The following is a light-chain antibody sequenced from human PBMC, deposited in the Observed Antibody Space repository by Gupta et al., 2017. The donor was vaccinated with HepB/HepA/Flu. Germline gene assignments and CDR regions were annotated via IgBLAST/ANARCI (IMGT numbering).Light chain of an antibody. V-gene: IGKV3-20*01. J-gene: IGKJ4*01. CDR2: GAS. CDR3: QHYDDSIPLS. Sequence: EIVLTQSPGTLSLSPGERATLSCRASQSFTSGYLAWYQQKPGQAPRLLIYGASSRATGTPDRFSGSESGTDFTLTISRLEPEDFAVYYCQHYDDSIPLSFGGGTKVEMK. CDR1: QSFTSGY.